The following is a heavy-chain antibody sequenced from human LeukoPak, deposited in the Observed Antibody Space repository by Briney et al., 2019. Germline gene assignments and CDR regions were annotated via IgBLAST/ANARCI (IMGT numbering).Heavy chain of an antibody. D-gene: IGHD3-3*01. J-gene: IGHJ4*02. Sequence: SVKVSCKASGGTFSSYAVSWVRQAPGQGLEWMGGIIPIFGTANYAQKFQGRVTITTDESTSTAYMELSSLRSEDTAVYYCVSSPTTIFGVVIPRYFDYWGQGTLVTVSS. CDR3: VSSPTTIFGVVIPRYFDY. V-gene: IGHV1-69*05. CDR2: IIPIFGTA. CDR1: GGTFSSYA.